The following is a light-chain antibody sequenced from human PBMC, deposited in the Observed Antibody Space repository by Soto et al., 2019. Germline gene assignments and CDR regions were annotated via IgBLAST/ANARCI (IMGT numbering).Light chain of an antibody. CDR1: QSISSY. Sequence: DLQMTQSPSSLSASVGDRVTITCRASQSISSYLNWYQQKPGKAPKLLIYAASSLQSGVPSRFSGSGSGTEFTLTISSLQPDDFATYYCQQYNSYPWTFGQGTKVEIK. CDR3: QQYNSYPWT. CDR2: AAS. J-gene: IGKJ1*01. V-gene: IGKV1-39*01.